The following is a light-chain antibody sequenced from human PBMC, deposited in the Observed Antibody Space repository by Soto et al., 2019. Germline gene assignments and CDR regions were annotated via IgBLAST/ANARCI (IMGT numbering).Light chain of an antibody. CDR3: SYTMV. Sequence: QPVLTQPRSVSGSPGQSVTISCTGTSSDVGAYRYVSWYQQHPGKAPKLMIYDVSKRPSGVPDRFSGSKSGNTASLTISGLQAEDEADYYCSYTMVFGGGTKVTVL. CDR2: DVS. CDR1: SSDVGAYRY. V-gene: IGLV2-11*01. J-gene: IGLJ2*01.